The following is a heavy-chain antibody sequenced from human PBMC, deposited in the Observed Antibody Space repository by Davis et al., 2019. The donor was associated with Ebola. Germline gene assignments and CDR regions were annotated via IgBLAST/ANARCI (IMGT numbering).Heavy chain of an antibody. V-gene: IGHV1-46*03. CDR1: GYTFTNYY. Sequence: AALVPVSCKASGYTFTNYYMHWVRQAPGQGLEWMGMINPNDGKTIYAQKFQGRVTVTRATSTTTVYMDLSSLRSEDTALYYCTTPGGQDSGYDVFDIWGQGTMVTVSS. CDR2: INPNDGKT. CDR3: TTPGGQDSGYDVFDI. J-gene: IGHJ3*02. D-gene: IGHD5-12*01.